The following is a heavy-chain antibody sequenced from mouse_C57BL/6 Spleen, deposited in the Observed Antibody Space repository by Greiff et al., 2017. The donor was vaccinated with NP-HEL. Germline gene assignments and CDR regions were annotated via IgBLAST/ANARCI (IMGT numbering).Heavy chain of an antibody. Sequence: VQLQQPGAELVRPGSSVKLSCKASGYTFTSYWMHWVKQRPIQGLEWIGNIDPSDSETHYNQKFKDKATLTVDKSSSTAYMQLSSLTSEDSAVYYCARPLYDGYYVPFDYWGQGTTLTVSS. CDR3: ARPLYDGYYVPFDY. J-gene: IGHJ2*01. V-gene: IGHV1-52*01. D-gene: IGHD2-3*01. CDR1: GYTFTSYW. CDR2: IDPSDSET.